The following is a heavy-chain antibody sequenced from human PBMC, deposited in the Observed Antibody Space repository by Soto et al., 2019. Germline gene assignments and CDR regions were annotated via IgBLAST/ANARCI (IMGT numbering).Heavy chain of an antibody. CDR3: ARESIVGATNTFDY. Sequence: EVQLVESGGGLVQPGASLRLSCAASGFTVSSNYMSWVRQAPGKGLEWVSIIYSGGSTYYADYVKGRFTISRDNSKNTLYLQMNSLRAEDTAVDYCARESIVGATNTFDYWGQGTLVTVSS. V-gene: IGHV3-66*01. CDR2: IYSGGST. J-gene: IGHJ4*02. D-gene: IGHD1-26*01. CDR1: GFTVSSNY.